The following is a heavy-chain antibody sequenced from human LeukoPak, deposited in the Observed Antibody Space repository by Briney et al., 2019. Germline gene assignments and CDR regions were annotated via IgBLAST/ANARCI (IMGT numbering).Heavy chain of an antibody. CDR2: INHSGST. J-gene: IGHJ6*02. CDR3: ARARRLVWYYYYGMDV. D-gene: IGHD5/OR15-5a*01. Sequence: SETLSLTCTVSGGSISRYYWSWIRQPPGKGLEWIGEINHSGSTNYNPSLKSRVTISVDTSKNQFSLKLSSVTAADTAVYYCARARRLVWYYYYGMDVWGQGTTVTVSS. CDR1: GGSISRYY. V-gene: IGHV4-34*01.